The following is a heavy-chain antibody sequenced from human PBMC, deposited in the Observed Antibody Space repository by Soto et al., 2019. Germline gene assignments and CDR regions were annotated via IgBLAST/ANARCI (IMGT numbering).Heavy chain of an antibody. Sequence: PGGSLRLSCAASGFTFSSYGMHWVRQAPGKGLEWVAVIWYDGSNKYYADSVKGRFTISRDNSKNTLYLQMNSLRAEDTAVYYCARDAGDYAVDYWGQGTLVTVSS. CDR2: IWYDGSNK. J-gene: IGHJ4*02. D-gene: IGHD4-17*01. CDR1: GFTFSSYG. V-gene: IGHV3-33*01. CDR3: ARDAGDYAVDY.